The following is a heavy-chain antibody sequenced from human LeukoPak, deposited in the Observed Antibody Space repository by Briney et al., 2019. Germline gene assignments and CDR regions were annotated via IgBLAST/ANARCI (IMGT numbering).Heavy chain of an antibody. CDR2: INHSGST. CDR3: APDGHCGGDCQS. V-gene: IGHV4-34*01. CDR1: GGSFSGYY. J-gene: IGHJ4*02. D-gene: IGHD2-21*02. Sequence: SETLSLTCAVYGGSFSGYYWSWIRQPPGKGLEWIGEINHSGSTNYNPSLKSRVTISVDTSKNQFSLKLSSVTAADTAVYYCAPDGHCGGDCQSWGQGTLVTVSS.